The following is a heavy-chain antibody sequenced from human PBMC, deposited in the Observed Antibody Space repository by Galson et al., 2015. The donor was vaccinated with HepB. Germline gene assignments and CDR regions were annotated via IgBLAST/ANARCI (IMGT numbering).Heavy chain of an antibody. Sequence: QSGAEVKEPGESLKISCKDSENTFTNHWIAWVRQLPGKGLEWMGIIYPGDSDTRYSPSFQGQVTISADNSKNTLFLEMNSLRAEDTAVYYCVKEGAWFGGDWFDPWGQGTLVLVS. CDR2: IYPGDSDT. V-gene: IGHV5-51*01. J-gene: IGHJ5*02. CDR3: VKEGAWFGGDWFDP. CDR1: ENTFTNHW. D-gene: IGHD3-16*01.